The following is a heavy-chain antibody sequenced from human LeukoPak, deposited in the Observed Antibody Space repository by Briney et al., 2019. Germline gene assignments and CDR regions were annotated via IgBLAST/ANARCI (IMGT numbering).Heavy chain of an antibody. CDR2: INQDGSER. J-gene: IGHJ4*02. CDR1: GFTFSNCW. CDR3: ARNPPAQARWGYYFDY. V-gene: IGHV3-7*01. D-gene: IGHD2-21*01. Sequence: PGGSLRLSCAASGFTFSNCWLGWVRQAPGKGLEWVANINQDGSERYFVDSVRGRFTISRDNAKNSLFLQINSLRAEDTAVYYCARNPPAQARWGYYFDYRGQGTLVTVSS.